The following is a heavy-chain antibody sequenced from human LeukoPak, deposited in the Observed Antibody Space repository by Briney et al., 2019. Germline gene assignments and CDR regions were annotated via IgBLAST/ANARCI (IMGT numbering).Heavy chain of an antibody. J-gene: IGHJ4*02. CDR1: GFTFSSYS. CDR3: ARVRWGGLYYFDY. Sequence: GGSLRLSCAASGFTFSSYSMNWVRQAPGKGLEWVSSISSSSYIYYADSVKGRFTISRDNAKNTLYLQMNSLRAEDTAVYYCARVRWGGLYYFDYWGQGTLVTVSS. V-gene: IGHV3-21*01. CDR2: ISSSSYI. D-gene: IGHD3-16*01.